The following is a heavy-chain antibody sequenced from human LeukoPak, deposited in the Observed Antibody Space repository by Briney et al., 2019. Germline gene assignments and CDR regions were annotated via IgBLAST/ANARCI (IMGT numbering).Heavy chain of an antibody. CDR3: ARLGGGSSWYPGYFQH. Sequence: GESLKISCKGSGYSFTSYWIGWVRQMPGKGLERMGIIYPGDSDTRYSPSFQGQVTISADKSISTAYLQWSSLKASDTAMYYCARLGGGSSWYPGYFQHWGQGTLVTVSS. CDR2: IYPGDSDT. CDR1: GYSFTSYW. D-gene: IGHD6-13*01. J-gene: IGHJ1*01. V-gene: IGHV5-51*01.